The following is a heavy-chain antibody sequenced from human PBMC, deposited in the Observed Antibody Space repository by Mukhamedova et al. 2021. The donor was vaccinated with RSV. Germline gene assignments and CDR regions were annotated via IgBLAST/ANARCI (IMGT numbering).Heavy chain of an antibody. J-gene: IGHJ2*01. V-gene: IGHV1-18*01. D-gene: IGHD1-7*01. CDR3: ARLHSRELPYWYFDL. CDR2: NGNT. Sequence: NGNTNYAKKLQGRVTMTTDTSTSTAYMELRSLTSDDTAVSYCARLHSRELPYWYFDLWGRGTLVSVSS.